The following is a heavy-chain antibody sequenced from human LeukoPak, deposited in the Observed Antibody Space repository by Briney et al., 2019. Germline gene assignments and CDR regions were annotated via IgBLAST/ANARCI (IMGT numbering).Heavy chain of an antibody. Sequence: GASVNVSFKASVGIFSSYAISWVRQAPAQGREGMGRSIPIFGTANYAHKFQGRATITTHESTSTAYMELSSPRSEDTAVYYWARDGAGYNNSWGQGTLVTVSS. J-gene: IGHJ5*02. D-gene: IGHD1-14*01. V-gene: IGHV1-69*05. CDR2: SIPIFGTA. CDR3: ARDGAGYNNS. CDR1: VGIFSSYA.